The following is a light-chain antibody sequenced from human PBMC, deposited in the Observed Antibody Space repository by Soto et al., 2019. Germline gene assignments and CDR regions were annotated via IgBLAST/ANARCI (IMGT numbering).Light chain of an antibody. V-gene: IGKV3-20*01. J-gene: IGKJ3*01. CDR2: GAS. Sequence: ELVLTQSPGTLSFSPGGRATLSCSASQSVSSNYLARYQQIPGQAPRLLIYGASSRATGIPDRYSGSGSGTSFTLTISRLETQELAGCESQQCGSSPFTFGPGTKVDIK. CDR3: QQCGSSPFT. CDR1: QSVSSNY.